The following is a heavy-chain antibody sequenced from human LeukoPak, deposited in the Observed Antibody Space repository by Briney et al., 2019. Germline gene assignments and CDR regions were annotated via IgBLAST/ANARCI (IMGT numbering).Heavy chain of an antibody. D-gene: IGHD2-2*01. Sequence: ASEKVSCKASGYTFTGYYMHWVRQAPGQGLEWMGWINPNSGGTSYAQKFQGRVTMTRDTSISTAYMELSRLRSDDTAVYYCARLYCSSTSCLTSDYYGMDLWGQGTTVTVSS. CDR1: GYTFTGYY. J-gene: IGHJ6*02. V-gene: IGHV1-2*02. CDR3: ARLYCSSTSCLTSDYYGMDL. CDR2: INPNSGGT.